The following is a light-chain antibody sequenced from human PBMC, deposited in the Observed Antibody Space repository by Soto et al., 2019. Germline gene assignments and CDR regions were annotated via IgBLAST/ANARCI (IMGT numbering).Light chain of an antibody. CDR2: DAS. J-gene: IGKJ2*01. CDR1: QSVDTF. Sequence: EILLTQSPATLSLSPGERATLSCRASQSVDTFLAWYQQKPGQAPRLLIYDASSRATGSPARFSGSGSGTDFSLTISSLQPEDVAVYYCEQDSTWRGFTFGQGTKLEIK. V-gene: IGKV3-11*01. CDR3: EQDSTWRGFT.